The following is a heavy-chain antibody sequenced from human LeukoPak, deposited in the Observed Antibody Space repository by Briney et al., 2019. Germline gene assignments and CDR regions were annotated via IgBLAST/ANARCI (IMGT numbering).Heavy chain of an antibody. V-gene: IGHV1-18*01. CDR3: ARVFGVAHRMTGYFEFDY. CDR2: ISTYNGNT. D-gene: IGHD3-9*01. Sequence: ASVKVSCKASGYTFTSYGFTWVRQAPGQGLEWMGWISTYNGNTNYEQKFQGRVTMTTDTSTSTAYMELRSLRSDDTAVYHCARVFGVAHRMTGYFEFDYWGQGTLVTVSS. CDR1: GYTFTSYG. J-gene: IGHJ4*02.